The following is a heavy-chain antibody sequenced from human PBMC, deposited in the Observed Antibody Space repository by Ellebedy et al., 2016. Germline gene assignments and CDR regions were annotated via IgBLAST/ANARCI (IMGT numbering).Heavy chain of an antibody. CDR2: IYYSGST. CDR1: GGSISSSSYY. CDR3: ARMADPYAFDI. J-gene: IGHJ3*02. V-gene: IGHV4-39*07. Sequence: SETLSLXCTVSGGSISSSSYYWGWIRQPPGKGLEWIGSIYYSGSTYYNPSLKSRVTISVDTSKNQFSLKLSSVTAADTAVYYCARMADPYAFDIWGQGTMVTVSS. D-gene: IGHD5-24*01.